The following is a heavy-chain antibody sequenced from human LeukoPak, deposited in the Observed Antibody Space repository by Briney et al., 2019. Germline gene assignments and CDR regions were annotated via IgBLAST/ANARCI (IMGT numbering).Heavy chain of an antibody. CDR1: GYSFTSYW. CDR2: IYPGDSGT. J-gene: IGHJ4*02. Sequence: GESLKISCKGSGYSFTSYWIGWVRQMPGKGLEWMGIIYPGDSGTRYSPSFQGQVTISADKSISTAYLQWSSLKASDTAIYYCARRIYYDSSGYGLDYWGQGILVTVSS. V-gene: IGHV5-51*01. D-gene: IGHD3-22*01. CDR3: ARRIYYDSSGYGLDY.